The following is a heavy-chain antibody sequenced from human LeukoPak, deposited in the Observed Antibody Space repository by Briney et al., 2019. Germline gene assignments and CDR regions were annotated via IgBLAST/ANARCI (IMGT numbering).Heavy chain of an antibody. CDR2: VSSSSSYI. Sequence: PGGSLRLSCAASGFTFSSYSMNWVRQAPGKGLEWVSSVSSSSSYIYYADSVKGRFTISRDNAKNSLYLQMNSLRAEDTAVYYCARGRDYYDSSGYYYEFYFDYWGQGTLVTVSS. D-gene: IGHD3-22*01. CDR3: ARGRDYYDSSGYYYEFYFDY. CDR1: GFTFSSYS. V-gene: IGHV3-21*01. J-gene: IGHJ4*02.